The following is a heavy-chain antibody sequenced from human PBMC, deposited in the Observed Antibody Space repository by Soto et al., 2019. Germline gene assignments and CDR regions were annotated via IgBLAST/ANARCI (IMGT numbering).Heavy chain of an antibody. CDR2: ISYDGSNK. V-gene: IGHV3-30-3*01. CDR1: GFTFSSYA. J-gene: IGHJ4*02. CDR3: ARDFSGGFDY. Sequence: PGGSLRLSCAASGFTFSSYAMHGVRQAPSKGLEWVAVISYDGSNKYYADSVKGRFTISRDNSKNTLYLQMNSLRAEDTAVYYCARDFSGGFDYWGQGTLVTVSS. D-gene: IGHD6-19*01.